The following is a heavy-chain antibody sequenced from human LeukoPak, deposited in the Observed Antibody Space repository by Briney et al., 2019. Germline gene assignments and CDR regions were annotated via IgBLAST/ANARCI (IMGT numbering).Heavy chain of an antibody. V-gene: IGHV3-53*01. CDR2: IYRGGST. CDR1: GFTVSTNY. J-gene: IGHJ4*02. Sequence: GGSLRLSCEVSGFTVSTNYMSWVRQAPGKGLGWVSVIYRGGSTYYADSVKGRFTISRDNSKNTLHLQMNSLRDEDTAMYYCAKEGGSYYIDNWGQGTLVTVSS. CDR3: AKEGGSYYIDN. D-gene: IGHD1-26*01.